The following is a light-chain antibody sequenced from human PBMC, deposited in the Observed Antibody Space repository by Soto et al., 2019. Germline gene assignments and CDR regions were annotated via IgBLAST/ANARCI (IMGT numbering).Light chain of an antibody. CDR1: QSIVTY. J-gene: IGKJ1*01. CDR3: QPYYSTPPST. CDR2: AAS. V-gene: IGKV1-39*01. Sequence: DIQMTQSPSSLSASVGDRVTITFRSSQSIVTYLNWYLQKPGKAPKLLIYAASNFQRGVPSRFSGSGSWTDFSLNISSLQPEYFGTYFWQPYYSTPPSTVGQGNPGEIK.